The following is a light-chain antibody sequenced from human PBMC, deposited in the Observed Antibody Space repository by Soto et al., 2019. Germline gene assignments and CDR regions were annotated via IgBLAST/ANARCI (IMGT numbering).Light chain of an antibody. J-gene: IGLJ1*01. CDR1: NSDVGTFYF. CDR3: CSYAGSYTDV. Sequence: QSALTQPRSVSGSPGQSVTISCTGTNSDVGTFYFVSWYQQYPDKGPKLIIYDVTERPSGVPDRFSGSKSGNTASLTISGLQAEDEADYYCCSYAGSYTDVFGSGTKVTVL. V-gene: IGLV2-11*01. CDR2: DVT.